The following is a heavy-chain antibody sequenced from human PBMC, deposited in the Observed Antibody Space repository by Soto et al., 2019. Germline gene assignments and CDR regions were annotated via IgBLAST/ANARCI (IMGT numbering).Heavy chain of an antibody. Sequence: SETLSLTCAVSGGSFSGYYWSWIRQPPGKGLEWIGYIYYSGSTNYNPSLKSRVTISVDTSKNQFSLKLSSVTAADTGVYYCARVSVLYYSGSPDYWGQGTLVTVSS. V-gene: IGHV4-59*01. CDR3: ARVSVLYYSGSPDY. J-gene: IGHJ4*02. CDR1: GGSFSGYY. CDR2: IYYSGST. D-gene: IGHD3-10*01.